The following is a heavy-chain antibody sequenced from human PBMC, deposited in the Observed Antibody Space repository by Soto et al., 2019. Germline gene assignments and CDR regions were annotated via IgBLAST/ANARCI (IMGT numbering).Heavy chain of an antibody. CDR1: GGSISSYY. J-gene: IGHJ5*02. CDR2: IYYSGST. Sequence: PSETLSLTCTVSGGSISSYYWSWIRQPPGKGLEWIGYIYYSGSTNYNPSLKSRATISVDTSKNQFSLKLSSVTAADTAVYYCARDLDYDFWRFDPWGQGTLVTVSS. V-gene: IGHV4-59*01. CDR3: ARDLDYDFWRFDP. D-gene: IGHD3-3*01.